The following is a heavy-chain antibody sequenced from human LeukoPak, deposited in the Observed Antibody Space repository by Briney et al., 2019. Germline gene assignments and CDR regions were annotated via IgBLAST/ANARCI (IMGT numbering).Heavy chain of an antibody. Sequence: PGGSLRLSCAAAGFTFSNYAMNWVRQTPGKGLEWVSGISGNDDNTYYADSVKGRFTISRDNSKNTLYLQMNSLRAEDTAVYYCAKDSRGLRPYYFDYWGQGTLVTVSS. D-gene: IGHD5-12*01. CDR1: GFTFSNYA. J-gene: IGHJ4*02. CDR3: AKDSRGLRPYYFDY. CDR2: ISGNDDNT. V-gene: IGHV3-23*01.